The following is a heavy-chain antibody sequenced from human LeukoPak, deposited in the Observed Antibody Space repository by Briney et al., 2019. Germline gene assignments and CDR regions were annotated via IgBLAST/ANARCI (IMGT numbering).Heavy chain of an antibody. Sequence: SETLSLTCTVSGGSISSGGYYWSWIRQHPGKGLEWIGYIYYSGSTYYNPSLKSRVTISVDMSKNQFSLKLSSVTAADTAVYYCARAYYDFWSGYWYYFDYWGQGTLVTVSS. CDR2: IYYSGST. CDR3: ARAYYDFWSGYWYYFDY. V-gene: IGHV4-31*03. CDR1: GGSISSGGYY. J-gene: IGHJ4*02. D-gene: IGHD3-3*01.